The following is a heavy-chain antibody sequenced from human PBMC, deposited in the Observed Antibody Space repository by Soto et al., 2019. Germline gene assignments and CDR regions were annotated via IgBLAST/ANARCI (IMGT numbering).Heavy chain of an antibody. CDR2: IYYSGTT. Sequence: QVQLQESGPGLVKPSQTLSLTCTVSGGSTSSGGFYWSWIRQHPGKDLEWIGYIYYSGTTHYNPSLKWRFSISVYTSRNQFSLKLSSVTAANTAVYYCAGAYSGGVSYSWYYFDYWGHGTLVTVSS. CDR1: GGSTSSGGFY. D-gene: IGHD6-13*01. J-gene: IGHJ4*01. CDR3: AGAYSGGVSYSWYYFDY. V-gene: IGHV4-31*03.